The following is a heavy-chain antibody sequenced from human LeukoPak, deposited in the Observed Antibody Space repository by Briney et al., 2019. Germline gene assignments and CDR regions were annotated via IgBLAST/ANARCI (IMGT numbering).Heavy chain of an antibody. CDR2: FDPEDGET. CDR1: GYSLTELP. Sequence: ASVKVSCKVSGYSLTELPMHWVRQAPGKGLEWMGGFDPEDGETIYAQTLQGRVTMTRDTSISTAYMELRSLRSDDTAVYYCARVSYSSGWTIDYWGQGTLVTVSS. V-gene: IGHV1-24*01. CDR3: ARVSYSSGWTIDY. D-gene: IGHD6-19*01. J-gene: IGHJ4*02.